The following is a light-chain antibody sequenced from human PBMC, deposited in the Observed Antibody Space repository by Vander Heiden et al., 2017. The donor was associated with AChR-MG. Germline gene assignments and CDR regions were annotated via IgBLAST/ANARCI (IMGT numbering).Light chain of an antibody. CDR1: QGISNY. V-gene: IGKV1-27*01. CDR2: AAS. Sequence: DIQLTQSPSSLSASVGDRVSITCRASQGISNYLAWYQQKPGKVPSLLIYAASTLQSGVPSRFSGSGSGTDFTLTISSLQPEDVATYYCQEEDSAPWTFGQGTKVEIK. J-gene: IGKJ1*01. CDR3: QEEDSAPWT.